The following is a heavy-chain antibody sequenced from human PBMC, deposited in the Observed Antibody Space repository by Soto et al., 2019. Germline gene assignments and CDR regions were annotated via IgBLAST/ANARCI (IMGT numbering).Heavy chain of an antibody. J-gene: IGHJ6*02. Sequence: EVQLVESGGGLVKPGGSLRLSCAASGFSFSSFTMNWVRQAPGKGLEWVSSIDTSSTYIYYADSVTGRFTISRDNAKKSVSLQMHSLRAEDTPVYYWGRETGSYNWNDGLMEVWGQGTRVTVSS. CDR1: GFSFSSFT. CDR2: IDTSSTYI. V-gene: IGHV3-21*02. D-gene: IGHD1-20*01. CDR3: GRETGSYNWNDGLMEV.